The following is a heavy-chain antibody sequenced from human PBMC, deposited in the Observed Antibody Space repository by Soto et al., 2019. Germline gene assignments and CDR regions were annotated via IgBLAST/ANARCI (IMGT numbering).Heavy chain of an antibody. D-gene: IGHD6-19*01. V-gene: IGHV4-59*01. Sequence: SETLSLTCTVSGGSISSYYWSWIRQPPGKGLEWIGYIYYSGSTNYNPSLKSRVTISVDTSKNQFSLKLSSVTAADTAVYYCARVTIGSSGWYGHNLDYWGQGTRVTVSS. CDR2: IYYSGST. CDR1: GGSISSYY. CDR3: ARVTIGSSGWYGHNLDY. J-gene: IGHJ4*02.